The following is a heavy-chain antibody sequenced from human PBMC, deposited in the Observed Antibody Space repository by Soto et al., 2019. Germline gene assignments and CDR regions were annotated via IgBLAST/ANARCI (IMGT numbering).Heavy chain of an antibody. Sequence: QVQLQQWGAGLLKPSETLSLTCAVYGGSFSGYYWSWIRQPPGMGLEWIGEINHSGSTKYNPSLKSRVTIPVDTSKNPFSLKLSSVTAADTAVDYCARGAPYYDFWSGSHYYYYGMDVWGQGTTVTVSS. V-gene: IGHV4-34*01. D-gene: IGHD3-3*01. CDR1: GGSFSGYY. CDR2: INHSGST. J-gene: IGHJ6*02. CDR3: ARGAPYYDFWSGSHYYYYGMDV.